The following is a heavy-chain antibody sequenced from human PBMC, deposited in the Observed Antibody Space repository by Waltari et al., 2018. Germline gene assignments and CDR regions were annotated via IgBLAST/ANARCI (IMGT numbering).Heavy chain of an antibody. CDR2: IIPIYGTA. CDR3: ASCAFWSGYYDY. Sequence: QVQLVSSGAVVKKPGSSVKVSCKASGATFSTYAICWVRQAPAQGLEWMGRIIPIYGTANYEQKFQGRVTITEDKSTSTAYMELRSLRSEDTAVYYCASCAFWSGYYDYWGQGTLVTVSS. J-gene: IGHJ4*02. CDR1: GATFSTYA. V-gene: IGHV1-69*08. D-gene: IGHD3-3*01.